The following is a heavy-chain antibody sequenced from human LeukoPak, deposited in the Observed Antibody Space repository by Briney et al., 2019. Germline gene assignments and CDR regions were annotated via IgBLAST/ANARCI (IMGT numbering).Heavy chain of an antibody. CDR1: GASLSSYY. V-gene: IGHV4-59*08. CDR2: IYYSGVT. CDR3: ARREGSHYSVDV. Sequence: SETLSLNCTVSGASLSSYYWSWIRLPPGKGLEWIGSIYYSGVTNFNPSLQRRVAMSVDTSRNLFSLKLSSVTAADTAVYYCARREGSHYSVDVWGQGTTVTVSS. D-gene: IGHD5-12*01. J-gene: IGHJ6*02.